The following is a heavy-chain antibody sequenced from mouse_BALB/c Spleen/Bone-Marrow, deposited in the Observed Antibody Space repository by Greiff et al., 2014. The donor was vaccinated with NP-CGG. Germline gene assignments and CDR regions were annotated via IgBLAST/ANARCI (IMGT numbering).Heavy chain of an antibody. CDR3: AREYYGNLDFDY. CDR2: IDPYDSET. V-gene: IGHV1-52*01. Sequence: QVQLQQSGAELVRPGASVKLSCKASGYTFTSYWMNWVKQRPEQGLEWIGRIDPYDSETHYNQKFKDKAILTVDKSSSTAYMQXXXXXXEDSAVYYCAREYYGNLDFDYWGQGTTLTVSS. D-gene: IGHD2-1*01. J-gene: IGHJ2*01. CDR1: GYTFTSYW.